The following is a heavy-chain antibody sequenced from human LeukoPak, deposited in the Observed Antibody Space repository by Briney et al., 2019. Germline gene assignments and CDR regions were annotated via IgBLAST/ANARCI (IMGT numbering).Heavy chain of an antibody. J-gene: IGHJ4*02. Sequence: GGSLRLSCEASGFSFSNNEMNWVRQAPGRGLEWVSYISRGGSTIYYADSVKGRFTISRDNAKNSLYLQMNSLRAEDTAVYYCARDTSADSYGYPDYFDYWGQGTLVTVSS. CDR3: ARDTSADSYGYPDYFDY. D-gene: IGHD5-18*01. CDR1: GFSFSNNE. CDR2: ISRGGSTI. V-gene: IGHV3-48*03.